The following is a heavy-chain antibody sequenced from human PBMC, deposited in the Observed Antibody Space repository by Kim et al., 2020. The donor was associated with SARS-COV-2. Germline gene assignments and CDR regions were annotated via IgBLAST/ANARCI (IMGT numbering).Heavy chain of an antibody. CDR2: VAHRGIT. CDR1: GGSLTSLF. V-gene: IGHV4-34*01. CDR3: ARSPGFYVFDY. J-gene: IGHJ4*02. Sequence: SETLSLTCTVHGGSLTSLFWNWVRQSPGEGLQWIGEVAHRGITKYNPSLNGRVTMTMDTSNNQFSLKLSSVTAADTAVYFCARSPGFYVFDYWGQGTLVTVSS. D-gene: IGHD2-2*01.